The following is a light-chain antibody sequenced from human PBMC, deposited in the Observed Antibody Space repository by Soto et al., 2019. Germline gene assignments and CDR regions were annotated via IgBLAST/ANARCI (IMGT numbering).Light chain of an antibody. V-gene: IGKV3-15*01. Sequence: EIVMTQSPATLSVSPGETATLSCRASQSVAGNLAWYQQKPGQPPRLLIYGVSTRATGVPDRFSGSGSGTEFTLTISTLQSEDFAIYYCQNYNNWPPWTFGQGTKVDIK. J-gene: IGKJ1*01. CDR3: QNYNNWPPWT. CDR1: QSVAGN. CDR2: GVS.